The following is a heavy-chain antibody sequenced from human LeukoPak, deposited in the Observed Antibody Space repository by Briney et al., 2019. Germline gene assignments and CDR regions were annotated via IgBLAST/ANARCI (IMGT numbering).Heavy chain of an antibody. J-gene: IGHJ4*02. CDR1: GFTFSSYA. CDR3: AKKDYGDYEGY. CDR2: ISGGGGAT. Sequence: GGSLRLSCAASGFTFSSYAMSWVRQAPGKRLEWVSAISGGGGATFYADSVKSRFTISRDNSKNTLYLQMNGLRAEDTAVYYCAKKDYGDYEGYWGQGTLVTVSS. D-gene: IGHD4-17*01. V-gene: IGHV3-23*01.